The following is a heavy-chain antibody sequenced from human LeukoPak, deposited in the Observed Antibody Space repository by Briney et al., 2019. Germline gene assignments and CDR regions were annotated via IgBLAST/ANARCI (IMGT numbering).Heavy chain of an antibody. CDR3: ARGTMDYYFDY. CDR1: GFTVSSNY. J-gene: IGHJ4*02. D-gene: IGHD1-1*01. CDR2: IYSGGST. V-gene: IGHV3-53*01. Sequence: GGSLRLSCSASGFTVSSNYMSWVRQPPGKGLEWVSVIYSGGSTYYADSVKGRFTISRDNSKNTLYLQMNSLRAEDTAVYYCARGTMDYYFDYWGQGTLVTVSS.